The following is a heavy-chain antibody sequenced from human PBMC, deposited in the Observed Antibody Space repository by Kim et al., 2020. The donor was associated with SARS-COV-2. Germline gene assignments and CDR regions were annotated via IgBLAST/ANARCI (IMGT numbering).Heavy chain of an antibody. Sequence: RYSPSFQGQVTISADKSISTAYLQWSSLKASDTAMYYCARHGYGDPIGMDVWGQGTTVTVSS. CDR3: ARHGYGDPIGMDV. D-gene: IGHD4-17*01. J-gene: IGHJ6*02. V-gene: IGHV5-51*01.